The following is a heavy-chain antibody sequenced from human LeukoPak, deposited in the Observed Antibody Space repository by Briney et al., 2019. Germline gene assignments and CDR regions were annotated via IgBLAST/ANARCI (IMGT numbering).Heavy chain of an antibody. D-gene: IGHD6-13*01. V-gene: IGHV4-34*01. CDR2: INHSGST. CDR3: ASTNSYSSSWYDY. Sequence: SETLSLTCAVYGGSFSGYYWSWIRQPPGKGLEWIGEINHSGSTNYNPSLKSRVTISVDTSKNQFSLKLSSVTAADTAVYYCASTNSYSSSWYDYWDQGTLVTVSS. CDR1: GGSFSGYY. J-gene: IGHJ4*02.